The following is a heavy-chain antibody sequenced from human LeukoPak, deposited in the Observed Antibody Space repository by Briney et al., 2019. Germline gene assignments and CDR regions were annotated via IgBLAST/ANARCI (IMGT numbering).Heavy chain of an antibody. J-gene: IGHJ4*02. CDR2: INPNSGGT. Sequence: GASVKVSCKASGYTFTGYYMHWVRQAPGQGLEWMGWINPNSGGTNYAQKFQGRVTMTRDTSISTAYMELSRLRSDDTAVYYCVRENPYGTYYFDYWGQGTLVTVSS. CDR1: GYTFTGYY. D-gene: IGHD4-17*01. V-gene: IGHV1-2*02. CDR3: VRENPYGTYYFDY.